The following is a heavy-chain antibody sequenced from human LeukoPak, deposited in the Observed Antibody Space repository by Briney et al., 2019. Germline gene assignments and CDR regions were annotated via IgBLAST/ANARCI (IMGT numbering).Heavy chain of an antibody. D-gene: IGHD3-16*02. CDR3: AKDARGDYVWGSYRPHFDY. J-gene: IGHJ4*02. Sequence: GGSLRLSCAASGFTFDDYAMHWVRQAPGKGLEWVSGISWNSGSIGYADSVKGRFTISRDNAKNSLYLQMNSLRAEDTALYYCAKDARGDYVWGSYRPHFDYWGQGTLVTVSS. CDR1: GFTFDDYA. V-gene: IGHV3-9*01. CDR2: ISWNSGSI.